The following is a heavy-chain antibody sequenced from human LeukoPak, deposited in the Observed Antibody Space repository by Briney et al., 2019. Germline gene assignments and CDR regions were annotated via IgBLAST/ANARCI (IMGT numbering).Heavy chain of an antibody. Sequence: SETLSLTCTVSGGSISSYYWSWIRQPPGKGLEWIGYIYYRGSTNYNPSLKSRVTISVDTSKNQFSLKLSSVTAADTAVYYCARVLSKYSSVDAFDIWGQGTMVTVSS. CDR1: GGSISSYY. D-gene: IGHD6-19*01. CDR3: ARVLSKYSSVDAFDI. CDR2: IYYRGST. J-gene: IGHJ3*02. V-gene: IGHV4-59*01.